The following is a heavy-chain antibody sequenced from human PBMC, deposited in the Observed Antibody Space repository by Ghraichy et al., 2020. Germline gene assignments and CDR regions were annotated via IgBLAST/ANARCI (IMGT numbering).Heavy chain of an antibody. CDR1: EFTFSSYW. V-gene: IGHV3-7*01. D-gene: IGHD3-10*01. CDR3: ARVSGWGSSWYFDL. Sequence: GGSLRLSCAASEFTFSSYWMSWVRQAPGKGLEWVANIKQDGSEKYYVDSVKGRFTISRDNAKNSLYLQMNSLRAEDTAVYYCARVSGWGSSWYFDLWGRGTLVTLAS. CDR2: IKQDGSEK. J-gene: IGHJ2*01.